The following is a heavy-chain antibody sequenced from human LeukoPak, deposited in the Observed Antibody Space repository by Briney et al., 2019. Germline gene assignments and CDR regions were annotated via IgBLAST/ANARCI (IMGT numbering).Heavy chain of an antibody. CDR2: ISDDGSNK. CDR3: ANEALLWFGEGDAFDI. CDR1: GFTFSSYG. V-gene: IGHV3-30*18. Sequence: GRSLRLSCAASGFTFSSYGMHWVRQAPGKGLEWVAVISDDGSNKYYADSVKGRFTISRDNSTTTLYLHMNSPRAEAAAVYYCANEALLWFGEGDAFDIWGPGIMVTASS. D-gene: IGHD3-10*01. J-gene: IGHJ3*02.